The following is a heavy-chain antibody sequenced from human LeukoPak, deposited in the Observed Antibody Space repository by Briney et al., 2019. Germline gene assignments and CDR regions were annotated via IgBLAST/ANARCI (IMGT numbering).Heavy chain of an antibody. CDR2: INPNSGGT. Sequence: ASVKVSCKASGYTFTGYYMHWVRQAPGQGLEWMGWINPNSGGTNYAQKFQGRVTMTRDTSISTAYMELSRLRSDDTAVYYCATEWGWGRDGYNFVGAFDIWGQGTMVTVSS. CDR1: GYTFTGYY. D-gene: IGHD5-24*01. V-gene: IGHV1-2*02. CDR3: ATEWGWGRDGYNFVGAFDI. J-gene: IGHJ3*02.